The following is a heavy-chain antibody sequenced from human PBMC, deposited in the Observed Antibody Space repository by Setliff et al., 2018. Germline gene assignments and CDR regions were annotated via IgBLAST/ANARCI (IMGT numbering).Heavy chain of an antibody. J-gene: IGHJ4*02. CDR3: ARGRNIAARLLDS. CDR1: DGSLSTYH. V-gene: IGHV4-34*01. Sequence: SETLSLTCTVSDGSLSTYHWTWIRQSPEKGLEWVGEINHRGSTKYNPSLKSRVTISVDTSKDQFSLKVISMTAADTAVYYCARGRNIAARLLDSWGQGTLVTVSS. CDR2: INHRGST. D-gene: IGHD6-6*01.